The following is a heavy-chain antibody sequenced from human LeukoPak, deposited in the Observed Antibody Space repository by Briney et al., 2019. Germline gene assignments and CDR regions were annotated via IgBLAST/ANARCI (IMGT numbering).Heavy chain of an antibody. CDR3: ARIPGGSGSQFDY. CDR1: GFSSSYYS. J-gene: IGHJ4*02. CDR2: INSDGSST. Sequence: GGSLRLSCAASGFSSSYYSMHWVRQAPGKGLVWVSRINSDGSSTSYADSVKGRFTISRDNAKNTLYLQMNSLRAEDTAVYYCARIPGGSGSQFDYWGQGALVTVSS. V-gene: IGHV3-74*01. D-gene: IGHD3-10*01.